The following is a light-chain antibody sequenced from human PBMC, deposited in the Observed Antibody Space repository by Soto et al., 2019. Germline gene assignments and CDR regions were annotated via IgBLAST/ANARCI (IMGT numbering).Light chain of an antibody. CDR1: SSNMGEGYY. Sequence: QSALTQPPSVSGAPGQMVTISCTGSSSNMGEGYYVNWYQQLPGAAPKLIIYDDKNRPSGVPDRMSGSKSGTSASLAITGLQPEDEADYYCQSYDSSLRGVFGGGTKVTVL. J-gene: IGLJ3*02. CDR2: DDK. V-gene: IGLV1-40*01. CDR3: QSYDSSLRGV.